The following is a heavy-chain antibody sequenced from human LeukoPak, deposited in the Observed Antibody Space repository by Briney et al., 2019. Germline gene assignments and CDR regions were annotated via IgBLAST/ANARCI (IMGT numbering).Heavy chain of an antibody. CDR2: IWYDGSNK. J-gene: IGHJ4*02. V-gene: IGHV3-33*01. CDR1: GFTFSSYG. Sequence: GGSLRLSCAASGFTFSSYGMHWVRQAPGKGLEWVAVIWYDGSNKYYADSVKGRFTISRDNSNNTLYLQMNSLRAEDTAVYYCARDDFWSGYLGPDYWGQGTLVTVSS. D-gene: IGHD3-3*01. CDR3: ARDDFWSGYLGPDY.